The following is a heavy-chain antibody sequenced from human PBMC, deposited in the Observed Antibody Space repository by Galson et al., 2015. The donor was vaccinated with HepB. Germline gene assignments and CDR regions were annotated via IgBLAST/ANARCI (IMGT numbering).Heavy chain of an antibody. CDR3: ARVSTEHIRSGVVVADRFDY. D-gene: IGHD2-15*01. V-gene: IGHV3-21*01. J-gene: IGHJ4*02. Sequence: SLRLSCAASGFTFSSYSMNWVRQAPGKGLEWVSSISSSSSYIYYADSVKGRFTISRDNAKNSLYLQMNSLRAEDTAVYYCARVSTEHIRSGVVVADRFDYWGQGTLVTVSS. CDR1: GFTFSSYS. CDR2: ISSSSSYI.